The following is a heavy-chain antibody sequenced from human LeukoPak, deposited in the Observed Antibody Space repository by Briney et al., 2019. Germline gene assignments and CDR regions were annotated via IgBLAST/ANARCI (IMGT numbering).Heavy chain of an antibody. Sequence: GGSLRLSCAASGFTFSSYAMHWVRQAPGKGLEWVAVISYDGSNKYYADSVKGRFTISRDNSKNTLYLQMNSLRAEDTAVYYCARVRGVGGSSLKSGLDYWGQGTLVTVSS. CDR3: ARVRGVGGSSLKSGLDY. D-gene: IGHD3-10*01. CDR1: GFTFSSYA. V-gene: IGHV3-30*04. CDR2: ISYDGSNK. J-gene: IGHJ4*02.